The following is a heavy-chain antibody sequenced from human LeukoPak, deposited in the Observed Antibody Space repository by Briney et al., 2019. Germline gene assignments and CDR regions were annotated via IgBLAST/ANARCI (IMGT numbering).Heavy chain of an antibody. D-gene: IGHD6-13*01. J-gene: IGHJ4*02. V-gene: IGHV4-31*03. CDR1: GGSISSGGYY. CDR2: IYYSGST. Sequence: PSQTLSLTCTVSGGSISSGGYYWSWIRQHPGTGLEWIGYIYYSGSTYYNPSLKSRVTISVDTSKNQLSLKLSSVTAADTAVYYCARRPRSYSSSWIDYWGQGTLVTVSS. CDR3: ARRPRSYSSSWIDY.